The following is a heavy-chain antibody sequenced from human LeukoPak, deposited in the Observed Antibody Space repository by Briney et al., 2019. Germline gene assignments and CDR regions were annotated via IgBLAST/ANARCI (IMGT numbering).Heavy chain of an antibody. D-gene: IGHD5-12*01. Sequence: PGRSLRLSCAASGFTFSSYRMNWVRQAPGKGLEWVSSISSSSSYIYYADSVKGRFTISRDNAKNSLYLQMNSLRAEDTAVYYCARDGRGSGYDEIDYWSQGTLVTVSS. CDR2: ISSSSSYI. CDR1: GFTFSSYR. V-gene: IGHV3-21*01. J-gene: IGHJ4*02. CDR3: ARDGRGSGYDEIDY.